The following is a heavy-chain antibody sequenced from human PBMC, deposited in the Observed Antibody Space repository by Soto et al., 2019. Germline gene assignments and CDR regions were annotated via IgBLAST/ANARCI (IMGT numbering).Heavy chain of an antibody. Sequence: PGESLKISCQGSGYSFASYWIGWVRQMPGKDLEWMGIIYPGDSDTRYSPSFQGQVTISADKSLRTAYLQWTSLKASDTALYYCARNRSFTLGFYYDRMDVWGQGTTVTVSS. D-gene: IGHD6-6*01. J-gene: IGHJ6*02. CDR1: GYSFASYW. CDR2: IYPGDSDT. CDR3: ARNRSFTLGFYYDRMDV. V-gene: IGHV5-51*01.